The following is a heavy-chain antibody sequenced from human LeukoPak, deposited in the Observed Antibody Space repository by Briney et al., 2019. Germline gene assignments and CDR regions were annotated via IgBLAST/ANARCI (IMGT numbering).Heavy chain of an antibody. J-gene: IGHJ4*02. V-gene: IGHV1-18*01. Sequence: ASVKVSCKASDYTFTNYGVSWVRQAPGQGLEWMGWISAYNGKTYYAQKFQGRVTVTTDTSTSTAYMDLRSLRSDDTAVYYCARGGGDYYDSSGTFDYWGQGTLVTVSS. CDR1: DYTFTNYG. CDR2: ISAYNGKT. CDR3: ARGGGDYYDSSGTFDY. D-gene: IGHD3-22*01.